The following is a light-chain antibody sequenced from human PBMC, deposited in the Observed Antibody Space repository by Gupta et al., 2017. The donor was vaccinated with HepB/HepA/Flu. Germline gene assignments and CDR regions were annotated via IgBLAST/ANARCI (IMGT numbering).Light chain of an antibody. CDR1: SSDVGGYNY. CDR2: DVS. V-gene: IGLV2-14*01. CDR3: SSYTSSSTLNYV. Sequence: QSALTQPASVSGSPGQSITISCTGTSSDVGGYNYVSWYQQHPGKAPKLMIYDVSNRPSGVSNRFSGSKSGNTASLTISGRQAEDEADYYCSSYTSSSTLNYVFGTGTKITVL. J-gene: IGLJ1*01.